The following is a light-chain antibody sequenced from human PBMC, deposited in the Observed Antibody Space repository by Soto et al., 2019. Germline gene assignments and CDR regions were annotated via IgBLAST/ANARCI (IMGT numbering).Light chain of an antibody. CDR2: DAS. V-gene: IGKV3-20*01. CDR1: QSVSSSY. CDR3: QVFSCYPLT. J-gene: IGKJ4*01. Sequence: EIVLTQSPGTLSLSPGERATLSCRASQSVSSSYLAWYQQKPGQAPRLLIYDASSRATGIPDRFSGGGSGTDFTLTIFRLEPEDFAVYYCQVFSCYPLTFGGGTMVDIK.